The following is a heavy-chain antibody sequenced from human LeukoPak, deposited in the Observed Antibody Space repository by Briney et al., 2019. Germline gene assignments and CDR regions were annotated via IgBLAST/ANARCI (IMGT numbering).Heavy chain of an antibody. V-gene: IGHV3-23*01. CDR2: ISGSGGST. J-gene: IGHJ4*02. D-gene: IGHD3-22*01. CDR1: GFTFSSYA. Sequence: PGGSLRLSCAASGFTFSSYAMSWVRQAPGKGLEWVSAISGSGGSTYYADSVKGRFTISRDNSKNTLYLQMNSLRAEDTAVYYCAKDREARPGHYDSSGLYYFDYWGQGTLVTVSS. CDR3: AKDREARPGHYDSSGLYYFDY.